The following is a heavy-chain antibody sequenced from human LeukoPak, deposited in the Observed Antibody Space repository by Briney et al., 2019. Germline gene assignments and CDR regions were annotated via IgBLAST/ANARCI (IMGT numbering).Heavy chain of an antibody. J-gene: IGHJ3*01. CDR3: ARDPVPEF. D-gene: IGHD1-14*01. CDR1: GVTVSTSY. V-gene: IGHV3-53*01. Sequence: GGTLRLSYALSGVTVSTSYMNWVRQAPGKGLEYVSVISSSGDNNYADSVKGRFTISRDTAKNTIYLQMNSLSAEDTAVYYCARDPVPEFWGQGTMVTVSS. CDR2: ISSSGDN.